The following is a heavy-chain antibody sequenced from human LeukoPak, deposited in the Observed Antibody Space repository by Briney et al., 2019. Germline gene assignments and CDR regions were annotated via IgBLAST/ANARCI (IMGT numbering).Heavy chain of an antibody. V-gene: IGHV3-21*01. J-gene: IGHJ3*02. CDR3: ASLGPSADDI. Sequence: PGGSHRLSCAPSGFTLSSDSMNPVRQTPGRGLECVSSISSSSYICYAVSVKSRFTISRDNAKNPLYLQMNSLRAEDTAVYYCASLGPSADDIWGQGTMVTVSS. D-gene: IGHD2-2*01. CDR1: GFTLSSDS. CDR2: ISSSSYI.